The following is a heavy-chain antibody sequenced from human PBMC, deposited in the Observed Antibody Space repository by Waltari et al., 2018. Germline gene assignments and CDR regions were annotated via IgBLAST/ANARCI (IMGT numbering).Heavy chain of an antibody. CDR1: GYTFTSYY. Sequence: QVQLVQSGAEVKKPGASVKVSCKASGYTFTSYYMHWVRQAPGQGLEWMGIINPSGGSTSYAQKFQGRVTMTRDTSTSTVYMELSSLRSEDTAVYYCARDPDPLYGSGISLGDWFDPWGQGTLVTVSS. V-gene: IGHV1-46*01. J-gene: IGHJ5*02. D-gene: IGHD2-15*01. CDR2: INPSGGST. CDR3: ARDPDPLYGSGISLGDWFDP.